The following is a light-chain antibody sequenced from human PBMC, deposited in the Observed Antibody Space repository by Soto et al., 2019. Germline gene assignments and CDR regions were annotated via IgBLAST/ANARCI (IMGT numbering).Light chain of an antibody. J-gene: IGKJ5*01. CDR1: QGVSSN. CDR3: QQYNNWPPIT. V-gene: IGKV3-15*01. Sequence: EIVLTQSPGTLSLSPWERATLSCRASQGVSSNLAWYQQKPGQAPRLLIYGASTRATGIPARFSGSGSGTEFTLTISSLQSEDFAVYHCQQYNNWPPITFGQGTRLEIK. CDR2: GAS.